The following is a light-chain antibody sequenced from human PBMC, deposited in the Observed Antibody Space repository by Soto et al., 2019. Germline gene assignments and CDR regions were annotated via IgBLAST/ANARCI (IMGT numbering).Light chain of an antibody. CDR1: SSDVGGYSF. J-gene: IGLJ1*01. CDR2: EVS. V-gene: IGLV2-8*01. Sequence: QSALTQPPSAYGAHGQSVTISCTGTSSDVGGYSFVSWYQQHPGKAPKLMIYEVSKRPSGVPDRFSGSKSGNTASLTVSGLQAEDEADYYCSSYVGSNSHCVVGTGTKVTVL. CDR3: SSYVGSNSHCV.